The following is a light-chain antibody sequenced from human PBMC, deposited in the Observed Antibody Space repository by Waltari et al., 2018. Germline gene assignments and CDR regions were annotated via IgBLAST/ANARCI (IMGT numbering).Light chain of an antibody. Sequence: QTVVTQEPSFSVSPGGTVTLTCGLSSGSVSTSYYPSWYQQTPGQAPRPLIYSTNPRSSGVPDRFSGSILGNRAALTITGAQADDESDYYWVLYMGRDILFGGGTKLTVL. CDR1: SGSVSTSYY. CDR2: STN. V-gene: IGLV8-61*01. J-gene: IGLJ3*02. CDR3: VLYMGRDIL.